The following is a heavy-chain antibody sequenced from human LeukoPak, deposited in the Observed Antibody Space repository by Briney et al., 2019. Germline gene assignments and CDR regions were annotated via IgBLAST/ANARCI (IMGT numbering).Heavy chain of an antibody. J-gene: IGHJ6*03. V-gene: IGHV4-59*11. CDR1: GGSISSHY. D-gene: IGHD3-22*01. CDR2: IYYSGST. CDR3: ARDYYYDSSGYYFPPGYYYYYYMDV. Sequence: SETLSLTCTVSGGSISSHYWSWIRQPPGKGLEWIGYIYYSGSTNYNPSLKSRVTISVDTSKNQFSLKLSSVTAADTAVYYCARDYYYDSSGYYFPPGYYYYYYMDVWGKGTTVTVSS.